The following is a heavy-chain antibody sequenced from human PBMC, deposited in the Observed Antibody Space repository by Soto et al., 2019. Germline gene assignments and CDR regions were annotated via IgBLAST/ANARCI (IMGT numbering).Heavy chain of an antibody. D-gene: IGHD3-22*01. V-gene: IGHV1-24*01. CDR1: GYTLTELS. Sequence: ASVKVSCKVSGYTLTELSMHWVRQAPGKGLEWMGGFDPEDGETIYAQKFQGRVTMTEDTSTDTAYMELSSLRSEDTAVYYCATAGRYYDSSGYYSRFDYWGQGTLVTVSS. CDR3: ATAGRYYDSSGYYSRFDY. J-gene: IGHJ4*02. CDR2: FDPEDGET.